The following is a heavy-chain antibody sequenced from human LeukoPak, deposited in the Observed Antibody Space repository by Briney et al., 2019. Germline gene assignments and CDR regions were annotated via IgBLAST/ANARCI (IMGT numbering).Heavy chain of an antibody. CDR2: INSDGSST. D-gene: IGHD6-13*01. J-gene: IGHJ4*02. V-gene: IGHV3-74*01. Sequence: GGSLRLSCAASGFTFSSSAMSWVRQAPGKGLVWVSRINSDGSSTSYADSVKGRFTISRDNAKNTLYLQMNSLRAEDTAVYYCARSSSSWYYYFDYWGQGTLVTVSS. CDR3: ARSSSSWYYYFDY. CDR1: GFTFSSSA.